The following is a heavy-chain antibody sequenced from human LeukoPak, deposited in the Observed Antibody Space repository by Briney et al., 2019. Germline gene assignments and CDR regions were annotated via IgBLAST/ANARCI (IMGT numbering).Heavy chain of an antibody. Sequence: PGGSLRLSCAASGFTFSSYEMNWVRQAPGKGLEWVSYISSSGSTIYYADSVKGRFTISRDNSKNTLYLQMNSLRAEDTAVYYCAKAGGPTGTQYYYYMDVWGKGTTVTVSS. V-gene: IGHV3-48*03. D-gene: IGHD3-10*01. J-gene: IGHJ6*03. CDR2: ISSSGSTI. CDR1: GFTFSSYE. CDR3: AKAGGPTGTQYYYYMDV.